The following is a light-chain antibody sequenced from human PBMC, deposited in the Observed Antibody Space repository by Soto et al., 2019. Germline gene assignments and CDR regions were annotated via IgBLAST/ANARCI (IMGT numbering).Light chain of an antibody. Sequence: DIQMTQSTSTLSASVGDRVTITCRASQSITEWLAWYQQKPGKAPKFLIYKASNLEGGVPSRFSGSGSGTEFTLTISSVQPDDFATYYCQYWDDYSWTFGQGTKVEIK. CDR2: KAS. J-gene: IGKJ1*01. CDR3: QYWDDYSWT. CDR1: QSITEW. V-gene: IGKV1-5*03.